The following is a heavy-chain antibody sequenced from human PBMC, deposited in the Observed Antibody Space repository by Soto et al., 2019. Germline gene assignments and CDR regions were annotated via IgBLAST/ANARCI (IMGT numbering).Heavy chain of an antibody. CDR2: INAGNGNT. V-gene: IGHV1-3*01. J-gene: IGHJ4*02. Sequence: ASVKVSCKASGYTFTSYAMHWVRQSPGQRLEWMGWINAGNGNTKYSQKFQGRVTITRDTSASTAYMELSSLRSEDTAVYYCARDYYDSGGRPTIDYWGQGTLVTVSS. CDR1: GYTFTSYA. D-gene: IGHD3-22*01. CDR3: ARDYYDSGGRPTIDY.